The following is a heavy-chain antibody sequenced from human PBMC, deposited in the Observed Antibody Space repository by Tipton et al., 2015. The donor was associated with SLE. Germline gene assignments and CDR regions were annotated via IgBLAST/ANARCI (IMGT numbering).Heavy chain of an antibody. CDR1: GGSFSGYY. Sequence: LRLSCAVYGGSFSGYYWSWIRQPPGKGLEWIGESNHSGSTNYNPSLKSRVTISVDTSKNQYSLKLSSVTAADTAVYYCARRETGDEYFDLGGRGTLVTVSS. CDR3: ARRETGDEYFDL. V-gene: IGHV4-34*01. J-gene: IGHJ2*01. CDR2: SNHSGST. D-gene: IGHD7-27*01.